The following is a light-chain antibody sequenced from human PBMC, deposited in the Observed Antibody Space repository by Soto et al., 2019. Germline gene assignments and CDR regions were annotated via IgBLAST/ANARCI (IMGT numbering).Light chain of an antibody. CDR3: SSYTSSSTVV. CDR1: SSDVGGYNY. J-gene: IGLJ2*01. V-gene: IGLV2-14*01. CDR2: EVS. Sequence: QSALTQPASVSGSPGQSITISCTGTSSDVGGYNYVSWYQQHPGKAPKLMIYEVSNRPSGVSNRFSASKSGNTASLTISGLQAEDEVDYYCSSYTSSSTVVFGGGTKVTVL.